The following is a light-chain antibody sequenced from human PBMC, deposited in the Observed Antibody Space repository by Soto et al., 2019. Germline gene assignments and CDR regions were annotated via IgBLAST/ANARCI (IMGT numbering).Light chain of an antibody. J-gene: IGKJ2*01. V-gene: IGKV3-20*01. CDR2: AAS. CDR1: QSISSSY. Sequence: EIVLTQSPGTLSLSPGEGGTLSYRASQSISSSYLAWYQQKPGQPPRLLIYAASSRATGIPDRFSGSGSGTDFTLTISRLEPEDFAVYYCQLYGGSHMFSFGQGTKLEIK. CDR3: QLYGGSHMFS.